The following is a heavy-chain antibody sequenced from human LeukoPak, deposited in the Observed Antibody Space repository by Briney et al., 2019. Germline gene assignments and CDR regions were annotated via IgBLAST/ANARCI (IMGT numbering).Heavy chain of an antibody. CDR3: ARVNLPLAATPVPNFDY. D-gene: IGHD2-15*01. V-gene: IGHV4-31*03. J-gene: IGHJ4*02. CDR1: GGSISSGGYY. CDR2: IYYSGST. Sequence: SQTLSLTCTVSGGSISSGGYYWSWIRQHPGKGLEWIGYIYYSGSTYYNPSLKSRVTISVDTSKNQFSLKLSSVTAADTAVYYCARVNLPLAATPVPNFDYRGQGTLVTVSS.